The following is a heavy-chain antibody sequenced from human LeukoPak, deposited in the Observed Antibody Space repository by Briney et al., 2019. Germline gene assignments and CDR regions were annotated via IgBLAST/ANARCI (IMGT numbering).Heavy chain of an antibody. CDR2: INPDTGDK. CDR3: ARMTSITASGYDY. J-gene: IGHJ4*02. D-gene: IGHD3-10*01. V-gene: IGHV1-8*03. Sequence: ASVKVSCKVSGYTFTNYHINWLRQASGQGLEWMTWINPDTGDKGYARKFQDRVTITTDTSISTAYMELSSLSSEDTAVYFCARMTSITASGYDYWGQGTLVSVSS. CDR1: GYTFTNYH.